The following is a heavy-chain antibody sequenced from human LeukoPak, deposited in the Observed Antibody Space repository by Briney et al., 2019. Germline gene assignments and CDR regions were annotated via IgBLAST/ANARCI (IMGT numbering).Heavy chain of an antibody. D-gene: IGHD3-3*01. CDR3: ARSGGEYYDFWSGYPNFDY. J-gene: IGHJ4*02. CDR1: GGSFSGYY. CDR2: INHSGST. Sequence: PSETLSLTCAVYGGSFSGYYWSWIRQPPGKGLEWIGEINHSGSTNYNPSLKSRVTISVDTSKNQFSLKLGSVTAADTAVYYCARSGGEYYDFWSGYPNFDYWGQGTLVTVSS. V-gene: IGHV4-34*01.